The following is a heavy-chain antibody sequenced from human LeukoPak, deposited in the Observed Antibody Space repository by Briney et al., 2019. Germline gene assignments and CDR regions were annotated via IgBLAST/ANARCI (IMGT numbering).Heavy chain of an antibody. CDR2: ISTGGNT. CDR1: GFIFSSHA. J-gene: IGHJ4*02. V-gene: IGHV3-23*01. Sequence: GGSLRLSCAASGFIFSSHAMSWVRQAPGKGLEWVSAISTGGNTFYLDSVKGRFTISRDNSKNTLYLQMDSLRAEDTAVYYCTRDKNYSFDYWGQGILVTVSS. CDR3: TRDKNYSFDY. D-gene: IGHD1-7*01.